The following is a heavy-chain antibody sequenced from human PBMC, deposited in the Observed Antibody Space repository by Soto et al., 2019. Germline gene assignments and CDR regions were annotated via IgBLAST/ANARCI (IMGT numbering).Heavy chain of an antibody. CDR3: AKEGAGYYDSSPYDS. CDR1: GFTFSGYA. J-gene: IGHJ5*01. Sequence: VQLVESGGGVVQPGRSLRLSCAASGFTFSGYAMSWVRRAPGKGPEWVSSISGSGESTHYADSVKGRSTISRDNSKNTLYLQMNSLRAEDTAVYYCAKEGAGYYDSSPYDSWGQGTLVTVSS. D-gene: IGHD3-22*01. CDR2: ISGSGEST. V-gene: IGHV3-23*04.